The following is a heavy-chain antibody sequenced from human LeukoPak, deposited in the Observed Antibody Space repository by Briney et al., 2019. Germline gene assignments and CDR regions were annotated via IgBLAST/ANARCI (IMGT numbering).Heavy chain of an antibody. J-gene: IGHJ4*02. Sequence: PGGSLGLSCAASGFTFSSRWMHWVRQAPGKGLVWVSHVNSDESSTNYADSVKGRFTISRDNTKNTLYLQMNSLRAEDTAVYYCARFSSSYHDYWGQGTLVTVSS. CDR1: GFTFSSRW. V-gene: IGHV3-74*01. CDR3: ARFSSSYHDY. D-gene: IGHD6-6*01. CDR2: VNSDESST.